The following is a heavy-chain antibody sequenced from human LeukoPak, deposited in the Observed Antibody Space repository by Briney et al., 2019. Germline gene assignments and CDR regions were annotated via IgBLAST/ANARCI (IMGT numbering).Heavy chain of an antibody. Sequence: SVKVSCKASGGTFSSYAISWVRQAPGQGLEWMGGIIPIFGTANYAQKFQGRVTITADKSTSTAYMELSSLRSEDTAVYYCARDMGGLIKKNYFDYWGQGTLVTVSS. CDR3: ARDMGGLIKKNYFDY. CDR2: IIPIFGTA. V-gene: IGHV1-69*06. J-gene: IGHJ4*02. CDR1: GGTFSSYA. D-gene: IGHD3-10*01.